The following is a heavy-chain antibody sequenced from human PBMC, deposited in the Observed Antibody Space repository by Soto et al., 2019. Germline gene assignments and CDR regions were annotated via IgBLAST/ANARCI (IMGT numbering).Heavy chain of an antibody. J-gene: IGHJ4*02. CDR2: IKRDGSEK. CDR3: ARHRRPYQLLEIDY. Sequence: PGGSLRLSCAASGFTFSTYWMSWVRQAPGKGLEWVANIKRDGSEKYYVDFMEGRFTISRDNAKNSLYLQMNSLRAEDTAVYYCARHRRPYQLLEIDYWGQGT. D-gene: IGHD2-2*01. CDR1: GFTFSTYW. V-gene: IGHV3-7*01.